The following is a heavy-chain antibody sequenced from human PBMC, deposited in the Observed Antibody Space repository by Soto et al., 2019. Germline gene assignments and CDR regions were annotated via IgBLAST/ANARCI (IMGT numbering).Heavy chain of an antibody. CDR1: EFAGSSKY. CDR3: VPTTGWAGLDL. CDR2: IYGGGTT. V-gene: IGHV3-53*01. Sequence: EVQLVESGGGLIQPGGSLRLSCAASEFAGSSKYMTWVRQAPGKGLEWVSVIYGGGTTYYADSVEGRFTISRDTAKYTLYLQMTSLRAEDTAVYYCVPTTGWAGLDLWGQGTLVTVSS. D-gene: IGHD6-19*01. J-gene: IGHJ4*02.